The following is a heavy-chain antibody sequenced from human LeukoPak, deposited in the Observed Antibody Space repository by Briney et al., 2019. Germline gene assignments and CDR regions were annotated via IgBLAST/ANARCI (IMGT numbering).Heavy chain of an antibody. J-gene: IGHJ3*02. CDR2: IYTSGSP. V-gene: IGHV4-4*07. CDR3: ARQYYDILTGYDRGDAFDI. CDR1: GGSISSYY. Sequence: SETLSLTCTVSGGSISSYYWSWIRQPAGKGLEWIGRIYTSGSPNYNPSLKSRVTMSVDTSKNQFSLKLSSVTAADTAVYYCARQYYDILTGYDRGDAFDIWGQGTMVTVSS. D-gene: IGHD3-9*01.